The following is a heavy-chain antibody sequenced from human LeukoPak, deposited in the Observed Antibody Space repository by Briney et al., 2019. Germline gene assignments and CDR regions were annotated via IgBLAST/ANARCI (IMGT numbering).Heavy chain of an antibody. CDR3: ARGGPITATSPDYFDY. V-gene: IGHV3-21*01. Sequence: GGSLRLSCEASGFSFSTYTMNWVRQAPGKGLEWVSSISSSSKYIYYADSMEGRFTISRDDARSSLYLQINILRAEDTAMYYCARGGPITATSPDYFDYWGQGTLVTASS. CDR1: GFSFSTYT. J-gene: IGHJ4*02. D-gene: IGHD1-20*01. CDR2: ISSSSKYI.